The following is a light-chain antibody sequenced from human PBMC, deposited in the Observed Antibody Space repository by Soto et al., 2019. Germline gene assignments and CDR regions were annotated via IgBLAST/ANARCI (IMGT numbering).Light chain of an antibody. CDR1: QSVRSY. V-gene: IGKV3-11*01. CDR3: QQRSNWPLT. J-gene: IGKJ4*01. CDR2: DAS. Sequence: EIVLTQSPPTLSLSPGERATLSCRASQSVRSYLAWYQQRPGQAPRLLIYDASNRFAGIPARFSGSGSGTDFTLTIXXXXXXXXAVYYCQQRSNWPLTFGGGTKVEIK.